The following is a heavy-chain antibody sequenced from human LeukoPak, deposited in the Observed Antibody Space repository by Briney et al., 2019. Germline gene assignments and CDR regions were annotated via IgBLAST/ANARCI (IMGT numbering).Heavy chain of an antibody. V-gene: IGHV3-53*01. J-gene: IGHJ5*02. CDR1: GFTVSSNY. D-gene: IGHD6-19*01. CDR2: IYSGGST. CDR3: ATEIIAVAVP. Sequence: AGGSLRLSCAASGFTVSSNYMSWVRQAPGKGLEWVSVIYSGGSTYYADSVKGRFTISRDNSKNTLYLQMNSLRAEDTAVYYCATEIIAVAVPWGQGTLVTVSS.